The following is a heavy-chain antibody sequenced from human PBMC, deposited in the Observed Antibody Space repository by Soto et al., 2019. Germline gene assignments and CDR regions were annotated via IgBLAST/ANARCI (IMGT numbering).Heavy chain of an antibody. J-gene: IGHJ4*02. Sequence: QVQLQESGPGLVKPSETLSLTCTVSGGFTSSYYWSWIRQPPGKGLEWIGYIYYSGSTNYNPSLKSLVTLSVDTFKNQFSLKLSSVSAADTAVYCCAGTRGYCSGGSCPTVVDYWGQGTLVTVSS. V-gene: IGHV4-59*01. CDR2: IYYSGST. CDR3: AGTRGYCSGGSCPTVVDY. D-gene: IGHD2-15*01. CDR1: GGFTSSYY.